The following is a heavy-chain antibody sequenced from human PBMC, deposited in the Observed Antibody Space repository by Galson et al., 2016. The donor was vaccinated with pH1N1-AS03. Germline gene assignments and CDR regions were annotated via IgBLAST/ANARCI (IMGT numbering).Heavy chain of an antibody. CDR2: IISDGNRA. CDR1: GFTFSSNW. J-gene: IGHJ4*02. V-gene: IGHV3-74*03. CDR3: GSSDYGDPIDY. Sequence: SLRLSCAASGFTFSSNWMHWVRHAPGKGLVWVSRIISDGNRATYADSVKGRFTISRDNAKNTVYLQMNSLRPEDTAVYYCGSSDYGDPIDYWGQGTLVTVSS. D-gene: IGHD4-17*01.